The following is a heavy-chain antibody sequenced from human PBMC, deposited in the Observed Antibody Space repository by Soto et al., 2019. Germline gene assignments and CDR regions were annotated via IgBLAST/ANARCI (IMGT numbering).Heavy chain of an antibody. CDR1: AGSISSYY. J-gene: IGHJ4*02. Sequence: SETLSLTCTVSAGSISSYYWSWIRQPPGKGLEWIGYIYYSGSTNYNPSLKSRVTISVDTSKNQFSLKLSSVTAADTAVYYWARAHDYGDLDYWGQGTLVTVTS. CDR2: IYYSGST. D-gene: IGHD4-17*01. CDR3: ARAHDYGDLDY. V-gene: IGHV4-59*01.